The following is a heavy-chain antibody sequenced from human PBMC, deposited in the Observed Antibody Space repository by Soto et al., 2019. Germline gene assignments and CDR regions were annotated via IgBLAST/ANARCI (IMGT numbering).Heavy chain of an antibody. D-gene: IGHD2-21*02. Sequence: QITLKEPGPTLVKPTQTLTLTCTFSAFSLSTGGVGVGWIRQPPGKALEWLALIYWDDDKRYSPSLRSRLTITKDPSKNQVVLTMTNMDPVDTATYYCIQSRCGGDCLQSYASYYYYGMDVWGQGTTVTVSS. CDR3: IQSRCGGDCLQSYASYYYYGMDV. CDR1: AFSLSTGGVG. CDR2: IYWDDDK. J-gene: IGHJ6*02. V-gene: IGHV2-5*02.